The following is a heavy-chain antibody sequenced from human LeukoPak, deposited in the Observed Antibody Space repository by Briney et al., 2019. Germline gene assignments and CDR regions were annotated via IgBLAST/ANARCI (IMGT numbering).Heavy chain of an antibody. V-gene: IGHV5-51*01. Sequence: GESLKISCQASGYSFTNYWIDWVRQMPGRGLECMGIIYPGDSDTRYSPSFQGQVTISADKSISTAYLQWNSLKASDTAMYYCARRSISAAGYDYWGLGTLVTVSS. D-gene: IGHD6-13*01. CDR3: ARRSISAAGYDY. J-gene: IGHJ4*02. CDR2: IYPGDSDT. CDR1: GYSFTNYW.